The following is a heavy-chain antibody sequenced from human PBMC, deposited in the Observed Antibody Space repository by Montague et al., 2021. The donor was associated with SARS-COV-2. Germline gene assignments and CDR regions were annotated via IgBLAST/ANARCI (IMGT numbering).Heavy chain of an antibody. CDR3: ARDRRFLEWLPTLGCFDP. CDR1: GGSFSGYY. CDR2: INHSGST. V-gene: IGHV4-34*01. D-gene: IGHD3-3*01. Sequence: SETLSLTCAVYGGSFSGYYWSWIRQPPGKGLEWIGEINHSGSTNYNPSLKSRVTISVDTSKNQFSLKLSSVTAADTAVYYCARDRRFLEWLPTLGCFDPWGQGTLVTVSS. J-gene: IGHJ5*02.